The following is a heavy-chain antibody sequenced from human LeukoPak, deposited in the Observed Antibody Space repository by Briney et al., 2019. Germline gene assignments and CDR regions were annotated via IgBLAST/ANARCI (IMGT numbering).Heavy chain of an antibody. V-gene: IGHV3-9*01. Sequence: GRSLRLSCAASGFTFHDYAMHWVRHAPGKGLEWVSGIRWNSGGIAYADSVKGRFTISRDNAKNSLYLQMNNLRAEDTALYYCANGDDSSGYYYSWTYWGQGTLVTVSS. CDR2: IRWNSGGI. D-gene: IGHD3-22*01. CDR1: GFTFHDYA. CDR3: ANGDDSSGYYYSWTY. J-gene: IGHJ4*02.